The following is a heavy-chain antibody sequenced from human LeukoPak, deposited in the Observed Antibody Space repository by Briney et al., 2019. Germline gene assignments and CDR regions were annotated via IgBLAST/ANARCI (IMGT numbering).Heavy chain of an antibody. Sequence: SVTVSCKASGGTFSSYAISWVRQAPGQGLEWMGGIIPIFGTANYAQKFQGRVTITADESTSTAYMELSSLRSEDTAVYYCASGFEAVAGTFDYWGQGTLVTVSS. J-gene: IGHJ4*02. CDR3: ASGFEAVAGTFDY. D-gene: IGHD6-19*01. V-gene: IGHV1-69*13. CDR2: IIPIFGTA. CDR1: GGTFSSYA.